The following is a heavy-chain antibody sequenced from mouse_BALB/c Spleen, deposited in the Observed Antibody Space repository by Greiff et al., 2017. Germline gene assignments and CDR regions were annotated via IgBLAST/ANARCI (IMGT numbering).Heavy chain of an antibody. CDR1: GFTFTDYY. J-gene: IGHJ3*01. Sequence: EVKLMESGGGLVQPGGSLRLSCATSGFTFTDYYMSWVRQPPGKALEWLGFIRNKANGYTTEYSASVKGRFTISRDNPQSILYLHMNTLRAEDSATYYCARALYGSSPFAYWGQGTLVTVSA. V-gene: IGHV7-3*02. CDR2: IRNKANGYTT. CDR3: ARALYGSSPFAY. D-gene: IGHD1-1*01.